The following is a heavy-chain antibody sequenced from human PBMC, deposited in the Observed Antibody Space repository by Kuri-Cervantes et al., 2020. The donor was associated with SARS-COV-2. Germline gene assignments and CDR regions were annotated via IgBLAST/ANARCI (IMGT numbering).Heavy chain of an antibody. J-gene: IGHJ4*02. CDR1: GHTFTGYY. V-gene: IGHV1-2*02. D-gene: IGHD3-10*01. Sequence: ASVKVSCKASGHTFTGYYMHWVRQASGQGLEWMGWINPNSGGTNYAQKFQGRVTMTRDTSISTAYMELSRLRSDDTAVYYCARDLRAFHPPREAGAYYFDYWGQGTLVTVSS. CDR2: INPNSGGT. CDR3: ARDLRAFHPPREAGAYYFDY.